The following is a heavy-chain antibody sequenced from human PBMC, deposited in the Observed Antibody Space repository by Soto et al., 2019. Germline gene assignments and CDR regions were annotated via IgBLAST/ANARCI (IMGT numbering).Heavy chain of an antibody. CDR1: GGTFSSYT. CDR3: ARRGVGAAGAMDV. V-gene: IGHV1-69*02. CDR2: VIPLLGIT. D-gene: IGHD1-26*01. Sequence: QVQLVQSGAEVKKPGSSVKVSCKASGGTFSSYTITWVRQAPGHGLEWMGRVIPLLGITNYAQKFQGRVPISADRSPRTASRELSSLRSDDTAVYYCARRGVGAAGAMDVWGRGTTVSVSS. J-gene: IGHJ6*02.